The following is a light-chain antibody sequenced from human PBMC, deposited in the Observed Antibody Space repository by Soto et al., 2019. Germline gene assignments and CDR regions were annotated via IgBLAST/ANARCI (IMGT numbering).Light chain of an antibody. CDR2: TAS. J-gene: IGKJ5*01. CDR1: QTIPRS. Sequence: IQMTQSPSSLSASVGDRVTITCRASQTIPRSLNWYQQKPGKAPNLLIYTASILQTGAPSRFSGSGSETDFTLTISSLQPEDSGTYFCQQSHHFPYTFGQGTRLEIK. V-gene: IGKV1-39*01. CDR3: QQSHHFPYT.